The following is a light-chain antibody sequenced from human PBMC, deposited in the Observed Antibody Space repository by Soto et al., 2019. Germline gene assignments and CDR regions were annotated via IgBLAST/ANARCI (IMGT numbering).Light chain of an antibody. CDR3: SAYAGTDLYV. CDR1: GSDVGGYNY. Sequence: QSVLTQPPSASGSPGQSVTISCTGTGSDVGGYNYVSWYQQHPGKAPNLMIYEVTKRPSGVPDRFSGSKSGNTASLTVSGLQSEDEADYYCSAYAGTDLYVFGSGTKVTVL. CDR2: EVT. J-gene: IGLJ1*01. V-gene: IGLV2-8*01.